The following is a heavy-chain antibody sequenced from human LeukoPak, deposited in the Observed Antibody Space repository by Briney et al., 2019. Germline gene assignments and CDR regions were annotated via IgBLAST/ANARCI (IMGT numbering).Heavy chain of an antibody. CDR2: ISHDGSNK. Sequence: PGGSLRLSCTASGFTFSSYGVHWVRQAPGKGLEWVAVISHDGSNKYYADSVKGRFTISRDISKNTLYLQMNSLRAEDTAVYYCARDRYGSGSYYNIPSFDYWGQGTLVTVSS. V-gene: IGHV3-30*03. J-gene: IGHJ4*02. CDR3: ARDRYGSGSYYNIPSFDY. CDR1: GFTFSSYG. D-gene: IGHD3-10*01.